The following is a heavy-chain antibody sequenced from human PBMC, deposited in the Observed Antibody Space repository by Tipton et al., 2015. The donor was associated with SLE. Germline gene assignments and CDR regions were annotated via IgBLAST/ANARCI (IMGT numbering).Heavy chain of an antibody. V-gene: IGHV4-61*02. Sequence: TLSLTCTVSGGSISSDNYYWSWIRQPAGKGLEWIGRIYNSGTTNYNPSLERRVTISLDTSKNQLSLKLSSVTAADTAVYYCARAPVSNNWFDPWGQGTLVTVSS. CDR2: IYNSGTT. CDR3: ARAPVSNNWFDP. J-gene: IGHJ5*02. CDR1: GGSISSDNYY.